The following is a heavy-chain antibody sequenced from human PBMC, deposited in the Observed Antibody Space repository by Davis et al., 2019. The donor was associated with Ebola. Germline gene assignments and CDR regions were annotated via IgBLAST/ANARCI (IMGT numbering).Heavy chain of an antibody. CDR1: GFQFSPSV. D-gene: IGHD6-13*01. CDR2: MIHDGSTE. J-gene: IGHJ4*02. CDR3: AKGLTGSTWSVGGFDH. Sequence: GGPLRLSCAASGFQFSPSVMHWFRQAPGKDLEWLSVMIHDGSTEYYTDSVKGRFTVSRDNAKSTLYLQMNSLRVEDTAVYYCAKGLTGSTWSVGGFDHWGQGTLVTVSS. V-gene: IGHV3-30*04.